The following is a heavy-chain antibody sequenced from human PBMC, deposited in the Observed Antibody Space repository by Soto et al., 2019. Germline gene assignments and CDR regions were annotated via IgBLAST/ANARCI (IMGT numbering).Heavy chain of an antibody. J-gene: IGHJ6*03. Sequence: GGSLRLSCAASEFTLSSYAMSWVRQAPGKGLEWVSAFSGSGGSTYYADSVRGRFTISRDNSKNTLYLQMNSLRAEDTAVYYCAKARSATIIGPSYYYLDVWGKGTTVTVSS. V-gene: IGHV3-23*01. CDR3: AKARSATIIGPSYYYLDV. CDR2: FSGSGGST. CDR1: EFTLSSYA. D-gene: IGHD1-26*01.